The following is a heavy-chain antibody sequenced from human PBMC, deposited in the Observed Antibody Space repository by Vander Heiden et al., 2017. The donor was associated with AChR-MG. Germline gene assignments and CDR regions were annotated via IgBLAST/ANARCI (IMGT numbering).Heavy chain of an antibody. D-gene: IGHD2-15*01. V-gene: IGHV4-39*01. J-gene: IGHJ6*03. CDR2: IYYSGST. Sequence: QLQLQESGPGLVKPSETLSLTCTVSGGSISSSSYYWGWIRQPPGKGLEWIGSIYYSGSTYYNPSLKSRVTISVDTSKNQFSLKLSSVTAADTAVYYCARWGCSGGSCYSVYYYYMDVWGKGTTVTVSS. CDR3: ARWGCSGGSCYSVYYYYMDV. CDR1: GGSISSSSYY.